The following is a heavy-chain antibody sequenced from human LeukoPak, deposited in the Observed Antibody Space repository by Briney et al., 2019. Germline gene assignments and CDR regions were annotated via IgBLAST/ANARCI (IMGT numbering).Heavy chain of an antibody. D-gene: IGHD3-22*01. Sequence: GGSLRLSCAASGFTFSSYSMNWVRQAPGKGLEWVSYISSSSSTIYYADSVEGRFTISRDNAKNSLYLQMNSLRAEDTALYYCAKADYYDSSGSFDYWGQGTLVTVSS. CDR2: ISSSSSTI. CDR1: GFTFSSYS. V-gene: IGHV3-48*04. CDR3: AKADYYDSSGSFDY. J-gene: IGHJ4*02.